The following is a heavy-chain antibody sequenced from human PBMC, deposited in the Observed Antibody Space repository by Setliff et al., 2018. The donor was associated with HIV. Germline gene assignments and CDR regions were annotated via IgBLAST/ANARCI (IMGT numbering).Heavy chain of an antibody. CDR3: ARIVGATPGDY. CDR1: GGTFSSYA. CDR2: IIPMFGTA. J-gene: IGHJ4*02. V-gene: IGHV1-69*13. Sequence: SVKVSCKASGGTFSSYAISWVRQAPGQGLEWMGGIIPMFGTANYAQKFQGRVTITADESTNTAYMELSSLRSEDTTIYYCARIVGATPGDYWGRGTLVTVSS. D-gene: IGHD1-26*01.